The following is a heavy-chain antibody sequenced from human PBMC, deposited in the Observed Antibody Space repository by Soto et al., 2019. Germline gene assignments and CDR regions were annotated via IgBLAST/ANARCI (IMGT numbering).Heavy chain of an antibody. CDR2: ISSSSSYI. V-gene: IGHV3-21*01. D-gene: IGHD4-17*01. CDR1: GFTFSSYS. J-gene: IGHJ4*02. CDR3: ARHDYGDYHFDY. Sequence: GGSLRLSCAASGFTFSSYSMNWVRQAPGKGLEWVSSISSSSSYIYYADSVKGRFTISRDNAKNSLYLQMNSLRAEDTAVHYCARHDYGDYHFDYWGQGTLVTVSS.